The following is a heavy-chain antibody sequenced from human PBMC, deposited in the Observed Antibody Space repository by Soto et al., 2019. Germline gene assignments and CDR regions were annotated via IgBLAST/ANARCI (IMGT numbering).Heavy chain of an antibody. Sequence: SVKVSCKASGGTFSSYAISWVRQAPGQGLEWMGGIIPIFGTANYAQKFQGRVTITADESTSTVYMELSSLRSEDTAVSYCARDRNIVATIYNYYGMDVWGQGTTVTVSS. CDR1: GGTFSSYA. V-gene: IGHV1-69*13. CDR2: IIPIFGTA. D-gene: IGHD5-12*01. J-gene: IGHJ6*02. CDR3: ARDRNIVATIYNYYGMDV.